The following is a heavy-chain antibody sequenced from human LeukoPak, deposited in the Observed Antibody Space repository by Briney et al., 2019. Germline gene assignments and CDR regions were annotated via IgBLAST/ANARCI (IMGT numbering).Heavy chain of an antibody. CDR3: ARDSSSSLGIPIYSYGMDV. J-gene: IGHJ6*02. CDR1: GYTFTGYY. V-gene: IGHV1-2*02. Sequence: ASVKVSCKASGYTFTGYYMHWVRQAPGQGLEWMGWINPNGGGTNYAQKFQGRVTMTRDTSISTAYLELSRLRSDDTAVYYCARDSSSSLGIPIYSYGMDVWGQGTTVTVSS. CDR2: INPNGGGT. D-gene: IGHD6-6*01.